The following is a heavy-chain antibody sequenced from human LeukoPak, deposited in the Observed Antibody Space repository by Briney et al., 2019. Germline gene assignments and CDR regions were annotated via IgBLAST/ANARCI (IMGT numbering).Heavy chain of an antibody. CDR1: GFTFSSYW. J-gene: IGHJ4*02. D-gene: IGHD6-6*01. V-gene: IGHV3-7*01. Sequence: GGSLRLSYAASGFTFSSYWMSWVRQAPGKGLEWVANIKQDGSEKHYVDSVKGRFTISRDNAKKSLFLHMNSLRVEDTAVYYCARGSEYTSSTDYYFDYWGQGTLVTVSS. CDR3: ARGSEYTSSTDYYFDY. CDR2: IKQDGSEK.